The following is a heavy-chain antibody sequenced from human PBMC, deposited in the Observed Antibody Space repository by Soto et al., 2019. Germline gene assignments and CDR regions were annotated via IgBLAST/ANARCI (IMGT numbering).Heavy chain of an antibody. D-gene: IGHD6-13*01. J-gene: IGHJ4*02. CDR3: ARGSRGSSWYIYFDY. Sequence: ASVKVSGKASGGTFSSYAISWVRQAPGQGLEWMGGIIPIFGTANYAQKFQGRVTITADKSTSTAYMELSSLRSEDTAVYYCARGSRGSSWYIYFDYWGQGTLVTVSS. CDR1: GGTFSSYA. V-gene: IGHV1-69*06. CDR2: IIPIFGTA.